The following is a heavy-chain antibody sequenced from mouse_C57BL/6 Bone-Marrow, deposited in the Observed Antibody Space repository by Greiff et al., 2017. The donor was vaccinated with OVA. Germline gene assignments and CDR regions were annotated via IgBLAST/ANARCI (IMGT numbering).Heavy chain of an antibody. CDR1: GYTFTSYW. J-gene: IGHJ3*01. Sequence: QVQLQQPGAELVKPGASVKLSCKASGYTFTSYWMQWVKQRPGQGLEWIGEIDPSDSYTNYNQKFKGKATLPVDTSSSTAYMQLSSLPSEDSAVNYSARSNWDVGRVAYWGQGTLVTVSA. D-gene: IGHD4-1*01. V-gene: IGHV1-50*01. CDR2: IDPSDSYT. CDR3: ARSNWDVGRVAY.